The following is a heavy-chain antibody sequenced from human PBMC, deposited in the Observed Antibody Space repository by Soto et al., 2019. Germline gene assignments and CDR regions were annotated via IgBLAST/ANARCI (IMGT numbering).Heavy chain of an antibody. J-gene: IGHJ3*02. CDR1: GFTFDDYA. Sequence: PGGSLRLSCAASGFTFDDYAMHWVRQAPGKGLEWVSGISWNSGSIGYADSVKGRFTISRDNAKNSLYLQMNSLRAEDTAVYYCARVTRDIVLMVYAIVAFDIWGQGTMVTVSS. CDR2: ISWNSGSI. D-gene: IGHD2-8*01. V-gene: IGHV3-9*01. CDR3: ARVTRDIVLMVYAIVAFDI.